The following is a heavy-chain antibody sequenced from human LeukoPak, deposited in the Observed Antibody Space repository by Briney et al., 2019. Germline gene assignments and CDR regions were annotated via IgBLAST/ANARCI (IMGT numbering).Heavy chain of an antibody. V-gene: IGHV4-38-2*02. J-gene: IGHJ5*02. Sequence: PSETLSLTCTVSGYSISSGYYWGWIRQPPGKGLEWIGYIYYSGSTYYNPSLKSRVTISIDTSKNQFSLKLSSVTAADTAVYYCTRDRRDGYNYVDLWGQGTLVTVSS. D-gene: IGHD5-24*01. CDR2: IYYSGST. CDR1: GYSISSGYY. CDR3: TRDRRDGYNYVDL.